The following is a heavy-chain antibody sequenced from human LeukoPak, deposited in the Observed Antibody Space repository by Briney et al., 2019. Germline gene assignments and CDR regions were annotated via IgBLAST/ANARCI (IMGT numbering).Heavy chain of an antibody. Sequence: GGSLRLSCAASGFTFSTYAMSWVRQAPGKGLEWVSAISGSGGSTYYADSVKGRFTISRDNSKNTLYLQMNSLRAEDTAVYYCAKDNYYDSYGMDVWGQGTTVTVSS. CDR3: AKDNYYDSYGMDV. CDR1: GFTFSTYA. CDR2: ISGSGGST. D-gene: IGHD3-22*01. J-gene: IGHJ6*02. V-gene: IGHV3-23*01.